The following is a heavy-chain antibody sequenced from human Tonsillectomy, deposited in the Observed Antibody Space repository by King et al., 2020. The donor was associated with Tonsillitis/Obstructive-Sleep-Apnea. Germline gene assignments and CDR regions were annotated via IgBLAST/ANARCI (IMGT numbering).Heavy chain of an antibody. J-gene: IGHJ3*01. CDR2: ISYDGNNK. CDR1: GFNFSSYG. CDR3: AKDHDSTGYYYDAFDV. D-gene: IGHD3-22*01. Sequence: VQLVESGGGVVQPGRFLRLSCAASGFNFSSYGMHWVRQAPGKGLQWVAVISYDGNNKYYADSVKGRFTISRDNSKNTVYVQMKSLRAEDTAVYYCAKDHDSTGYYYDAFDVWGRGTMVSVSS. V-gene: IGHV3-30*18.